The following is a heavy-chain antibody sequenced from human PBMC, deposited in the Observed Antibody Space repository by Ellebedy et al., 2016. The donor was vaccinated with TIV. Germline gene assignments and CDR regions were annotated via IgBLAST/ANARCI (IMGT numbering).Heavy chain of an antibody. Sequence: SETLSLTCTVSGGSISSSSYYWGWIRQPPGKGLEWIGSIYYSGSTYYNPSLKSRVTISIDTSNNQFSLKLTSVTTADTAVYYCARGDTFDYWGQGTLVTVTS. J-gene: IGHJ4*02. CDR2: IYYSGST. CDR3: ARGDTFDY. CDR1: GGSISSSSYY. V-gene: IGHV4-39*07.